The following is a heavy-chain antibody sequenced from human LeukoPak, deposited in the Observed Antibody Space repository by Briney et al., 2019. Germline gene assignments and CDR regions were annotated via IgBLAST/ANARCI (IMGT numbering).Heavy chain of an antibody. J-gene: IGHJ4*02. CDR2: INPNSGGT. V-gene: IGHV1-2*02. CDR1: GYTFTGYY. Sequence: ASVKVSCKASGYTFTGYYMHWVRQAPGQGLGWMGWINPNSGGTNYAQKFQGRVTMTRDTSISTAYMELSRLRSDDTAVYYCARDPPGIAAAGYDYWGQGTLVTVSS. CDR3: ARDPPGIAAAGYDY. D-gene: IGHD6-13*01.